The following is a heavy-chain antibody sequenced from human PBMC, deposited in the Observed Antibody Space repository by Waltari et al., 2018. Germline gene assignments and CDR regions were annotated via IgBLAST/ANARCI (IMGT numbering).Heavy chain of an antibody. CDR1: GGSITGYY. Sequence: QVQLQESGPGLVKPSETLSLTCTVSGGSITGYYWSWIRQPPGKGLEWIGHIYYNGNTDYNPSLKGRVTISVDTSKNQFSLKLSSVTAADTAVYYCAREIYGGNSRPYDYWGQGTLVTVSS. V-gene: IGHV4-59*01. CDR2: IYYNGNT. D-gene: IGHD4-17*01. J-gene: IGHJ4*02. CDR3: AREIYGGNSRPYDY.